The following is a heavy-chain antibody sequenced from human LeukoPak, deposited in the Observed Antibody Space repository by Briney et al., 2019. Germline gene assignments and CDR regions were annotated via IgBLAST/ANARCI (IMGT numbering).Heavy chain of an antibody. J-gene: IGHJ4*02. CDR3: ARQAVRGVTQFDY. CDR1: GGSISSYY. V-gene: IGHV4-59*08. CDR2: IYYSGST. D-gene: IGHD3-10*01. Sequence: SETLSLTCAVSGGSISSYYWSWIRQPPGKGLEWIGYIYYSGSTNYNPSLKSRVTISVDTSKNQFSLKLSSVTAADTAVYYCARQAVRGVTQFDYWGQGTLVTVSS.